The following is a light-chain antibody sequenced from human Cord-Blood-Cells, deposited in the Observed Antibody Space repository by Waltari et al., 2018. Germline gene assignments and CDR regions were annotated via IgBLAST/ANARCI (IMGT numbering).Light chain of an antibody. J-gene: IGLJ1*01. V-gene: IGLV1-47*01. Sequence: QSVLTQPPSASGTPGQRVTLSCSGSSSNIGSNYVYWYKQLPGTAPKLLIYRNNQRPSGVPDRFSGSKSGTSASLAISGLRSEDEADYYCAAWDDSLSGYVFGTGTKVTVL. CDR3: AAWDDSLSGYV. CDR2: RNN. CDR1: SSNIGSNY.